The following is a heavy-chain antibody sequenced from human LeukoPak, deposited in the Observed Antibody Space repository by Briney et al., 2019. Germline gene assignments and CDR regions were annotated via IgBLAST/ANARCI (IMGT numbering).Heavy chain of an antibody. CDR3: ARAVRYSSSSRTFDS. D-gene: IGHD6-6*01. J-gene: IGHJ4*02. Sequence: GGSLRLSCAASRFTFEDYGMSWVRQAPGKGLEWVSGISWSGGSIGYADSVKGRFTISRDNAKNSLYLQMNSLRAEDTALYYCARAVRYSSSSRTFDSWAQGTLVTVSS. V-gene: IGHV3-20*04. CDR2: ISWSGGSI. CDR1: RFTFEDYG.